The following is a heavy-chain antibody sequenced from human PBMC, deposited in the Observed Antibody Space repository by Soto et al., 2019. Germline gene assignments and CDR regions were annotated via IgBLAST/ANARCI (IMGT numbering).Heavy chain of an antibody. CDR1: GYTFTSYG. V-gene: IGHV1-18*04. D-gene: IGHD6-19*01. Sequence: QVQLVQSGAEVKKSGASVKVSCKASGYTFTSYGISWVRQAPGQGLEWMGWISVYNGDTKYAHKFQGRVTMTTDRSTRTAYMEVRSLRSDDTAVYYCARDRGMYSSGWSSQKPFDYWGQGTLVTVSS. J-gene: IGHJ4*02. CDR3: ARDRGMYSSGWSSQKPFDY. CDR2: ISVYNGDT.